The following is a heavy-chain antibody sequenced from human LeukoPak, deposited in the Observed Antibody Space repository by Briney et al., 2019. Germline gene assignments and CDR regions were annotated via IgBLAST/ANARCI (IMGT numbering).Heavy chain of an antibody. J-gene: IGHJ3*02. D-gene: IGHD2-2*02. CDR2: INWNGGST. CDR3: ARRDIVVVPAAIIGAFDI. CDR1: GFTFDDYT. V-gene: IGHV3-20*04. Sequence: PGGSLRLSCEDSGFTFDDYTMHWVRQAPGKGLEWVSGINWNGGSTVYADSVKGRFTISRDNAKNSLYLQMNSLRAEDTALYYCARRDIVVVPAAIIGAFDIWGQGTMLTVSS.